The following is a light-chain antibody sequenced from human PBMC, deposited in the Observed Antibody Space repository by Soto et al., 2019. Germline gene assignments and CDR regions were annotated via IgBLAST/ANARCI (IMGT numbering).Light chain of an antibody. CDR3: LLSFGGARRV. J-gene: IGLJ2*01. Sequence: QAVVTQAPSLTVSPGGTVTLTCASSTGAVTNGHYPYWFQQKPGQAPRTLIYDTSNKHSWTPARFSGSLLGCKPVLTLSGAQPEDEADYFCLLSFGGARRVFGGGTKLTVL. CDR2: DTS. V-gene: IGLV7-46*01. CDR1: TGAVTNGHY.